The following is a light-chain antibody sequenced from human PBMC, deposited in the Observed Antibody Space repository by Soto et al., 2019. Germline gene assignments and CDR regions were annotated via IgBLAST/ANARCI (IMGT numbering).Light chain of an antibody. CDR3: QQYNTWPLT. J-gene: IGKJ4*01. CDR1: QSVSSN. V-gene: IGKV3-15*01. CDR2: GAS. Sequence: EIVMTQSPATRSVSPGERATLSCRASQSVSSNLAWDQRKLGQAPRLLIYGASTRATGIPARFSGSGSGTEYTLTISSLQSEDFAVYYCQQYNTWPLTFGGGTKVEIK.